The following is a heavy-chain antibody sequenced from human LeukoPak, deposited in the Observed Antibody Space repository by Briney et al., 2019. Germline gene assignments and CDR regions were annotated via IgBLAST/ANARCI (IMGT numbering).Heavy chain of an antibody. CDR3: ARAVRGEHYLDY. CDR2: IYHSGST. J-gene: IGHJ4*02. CDR1: GYSISSGYY. V-gene: IGHV4-38-2*02. Sequence: SETLSLTCTVSGYSISSGYYWGWIRQPPGKGLEWIGSIYHSGSTYYNPSLKSRVTISVDTSKNQFSLKLSSVTAADTAVYYCARAVRGEHYLDYWGQGTLVTVSS. D-gene: IGHD3-3*01.